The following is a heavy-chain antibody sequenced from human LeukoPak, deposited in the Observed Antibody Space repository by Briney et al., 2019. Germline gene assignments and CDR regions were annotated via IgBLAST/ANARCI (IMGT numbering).Heavy chain of an antibody. Sequence: ASVTVSCKAHGYTFNKDGITWVRQAPGQGLEWMGWVSGYNDNTYYAQNFQDRITLTTDTSTTTAYMELRSLGSDDTALYYCTLTPTIDYWGQGTLVTVSS. CDR1: GYTFNKDG. CDR2: VSGYNDNT. J-gene: IGHJ4*02. CDR3: TLTPTIDY. V-gene: IGHV1-18*01.